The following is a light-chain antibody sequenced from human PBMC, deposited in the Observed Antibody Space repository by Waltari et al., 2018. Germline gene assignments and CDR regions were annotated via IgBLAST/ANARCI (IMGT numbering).Light chain of an antibody. CDR2: AAS. CDR3: QNHERLPAT. CDR1: QSISKY. Sequence: VLTQSPGTLSLSPGERATLSCRASQSISKYLVWYQPRPGHAPRLLIYAASTRATGIPYRFSGSWFGTDFTLTISRLEPEDFAMYYCQNHERLPATFGQGTKVEIK. J-gene: IGKJ1*01. V-gene: IGKV3-20*01.